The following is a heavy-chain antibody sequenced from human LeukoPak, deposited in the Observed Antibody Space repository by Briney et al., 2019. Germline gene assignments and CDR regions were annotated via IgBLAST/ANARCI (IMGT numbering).Heavy chain of an antibody. CDR3: ARESGYSYGH. V-gene: IGHV3-30*03. CDR1: GFTFSSYG. CDR2: ISYDGSNK. Sequence: GGSLRLSCAASGFTFSSYGMHWGRQAAGKGLEWVAVISYDGSNKYYADSVKSRFTISRDNSKNTLYLQMNSLRAEDTAVYYCARESGYSYGHWGQGTLVTVSS. J-gene: IGHJ4*02. D-gene: IGHD5-18*01.